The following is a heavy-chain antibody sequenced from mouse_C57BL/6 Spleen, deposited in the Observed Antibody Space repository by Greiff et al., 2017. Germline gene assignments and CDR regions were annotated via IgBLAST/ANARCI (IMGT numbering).Heavy chain of an antibody. D-gene: IGHD1-1*01. CDR3: ARGRGDYGRSPFDY. CDR1: GFTFSDYY. J-gene: IGHJ2*01. CDR2: INYDGSST. V-gene: IGHV5-16*01. Sequence: DVMLVESEGGLVQPGSSMKLSCTASGFTFSDYYMAWVRQVPEKGLEWVANINYDGSSTYYLDSLKSRFIISRDTAKNILYLQMSSLKSEDTATDYGARGRGDYGRSPFDYWGQGTTLTVSS.